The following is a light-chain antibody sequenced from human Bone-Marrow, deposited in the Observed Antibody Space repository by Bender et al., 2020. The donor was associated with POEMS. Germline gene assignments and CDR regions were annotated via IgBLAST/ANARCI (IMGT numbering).Light chain of an antibody. CDR3: CSYTSSNTYV. J-gene: IGLJ1*01. Sequence: QSVLTQPASVSGSPGQSITISCTGTSSDVGTYMYVSWFQQHPGKAPKLIIYDVSTRSSGVSDHFSGSKSGNTASLTISGLQAEDEADYYCCSYTSSNTYVFGTGTRVTVI. V-gene: IGLV2-14*01. CDR2: DVS. CDR1: SSDVGTYMY.